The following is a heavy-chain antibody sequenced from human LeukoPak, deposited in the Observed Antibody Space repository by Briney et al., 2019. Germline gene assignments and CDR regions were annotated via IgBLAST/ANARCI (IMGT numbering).Heavy chain of an antibody. CDR1: GFTFSSYG. V-gene: IGHV3-30*02. D-gene: IGHD6-19*01. Sequence: GGSLRLSCAAPGFTFSSYGMHWVRQAPGKGLEWVAFIRYDGSNKYYADSVKGRFTISRDNSKNTLYLQMNSLRVEDTAVYYCAGGSGWLIDSWGQGTLVTVSS. CDR3: AGGSGWLIDS. CDR2: IRYDGSNK. J-gene: IGHJ4*02.